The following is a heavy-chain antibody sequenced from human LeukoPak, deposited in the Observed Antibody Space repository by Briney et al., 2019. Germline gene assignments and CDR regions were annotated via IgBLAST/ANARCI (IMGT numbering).Heavy chain of an antibody. Sequence: ASVKVSCKASGYTFTSYGISWVRQAPGQGLEWMGWISAYNGNTNYAQKLQGRVTMTTDTSTSTAYMELRSLRSDDTAVYYCARAGTSRYDFWSGYSDYYFYYMDVWGKGTTVTVSS. CDR3: ARAGTSRYDFWSGYSDYYFYYMDV. CDR1: GYTFTSYG. V-gene: IGHV1-18*01. D-gene: IGHD3-3*01. J-gene: IGHJ6*03. CDR2: ISAYNGNT.